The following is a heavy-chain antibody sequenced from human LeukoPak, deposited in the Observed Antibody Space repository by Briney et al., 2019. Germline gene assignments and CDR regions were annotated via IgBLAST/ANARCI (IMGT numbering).Heavy chain of an antibody. V-gene: IGHV4-30-2*01. D-gene: IGHD3-22*01. CDR1: GGSISSGGYS. Sequence: SETLSLTCAVSGGSISSGGYSWGWIRQPPGKGLEWIGYIYHSGSTYYNPSLKSRVTISVDRSKNQFSLKLSSVTAADTAVYYCARVQYYYDSSGYFDYWGQGTLVTVSS. CDR3: ARVQYYYDSSGYFDY. CDR2: IYHSGST. J-gene: IGHJ4*02.